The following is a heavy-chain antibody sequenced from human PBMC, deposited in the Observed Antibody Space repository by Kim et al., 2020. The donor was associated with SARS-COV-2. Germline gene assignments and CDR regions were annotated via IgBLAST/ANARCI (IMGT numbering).Heavy chain of an antibody. CDR3: ARASSSLVRGVITLGY. D-gene: IGHD3-10*01. CDR1: GYTFTSYY. J-gene: IGHJ4*02. Sequence: ASVKVSCKASGYTFTSYYMHWVRQAPGQGLEWMGIINPSGGSTSYAQKFQGRVTMTRDTSTSTVYMELSSLRSEDTAVYYCARASSSLVRGVITLGYWGQGTLVTVSS. CDR2: INPSGGST. V-gene: IGHV1-46*01.